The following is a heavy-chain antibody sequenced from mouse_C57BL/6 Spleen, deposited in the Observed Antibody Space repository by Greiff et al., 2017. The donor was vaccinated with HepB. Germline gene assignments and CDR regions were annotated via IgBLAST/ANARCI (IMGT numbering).Heavy chain of an antibody. CDR1: GYTFTSYW. J-gene: IGHJ2*01. CDR3: ARWGGGDYDVYYFDY. CDR2: IYPGSGST. Sequence: VQLQQPGAELVKPGASVKMSCKASGYTFTSYWITWVKQRPGQGLEWIGDIYPGSGSTNYNEKFKSKATLTVDTSSSTAYMQLSSLTSEDSAVYYCARWGGGDYDVYYFDYWGQGTTLTVSS. V-gene: IGHV1-55*01. D-gene: IGHD2-4*01.